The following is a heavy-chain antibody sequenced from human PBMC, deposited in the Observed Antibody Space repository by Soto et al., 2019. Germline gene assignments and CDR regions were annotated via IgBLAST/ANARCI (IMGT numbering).Heavy chain of an antibody. J-gene: IGHJ4*02. D-gene: IGHD6-19*01. Sequence: QVQLQESGPGLVKPSGTLSLTCAVSGGSISSSNGWSWVRQPPGKGLEWIGEIYHSGTANYNPSLKSRVTISMDKSNNQISLDLSSVTAADSAVYFCARHIAVTGTRGFDYWGQGTLVTVSS. CDR1: GGSISSSNG. CDR3: ARHIAVTGTRGFDY. CDR2: IYHSGTA. V-gene: IGHV4-4*02.